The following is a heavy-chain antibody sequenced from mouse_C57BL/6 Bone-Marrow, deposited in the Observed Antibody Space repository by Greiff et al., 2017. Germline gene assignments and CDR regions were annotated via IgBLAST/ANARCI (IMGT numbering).Heavy chain of an antibody. CDR1: GFTFTDYY. Sequence: EVQGVESGGGLVQPGGSLSLSCAASGFTFTDYYMSWVRQPPGKALEWLGFIRNKANGYTTEYSASVKGRFTISRDNSQSILYLQMNALRAEDSATYYCARSIMITTPDYYAMDYWGQGTSVTVSS. J-gene: IGHJ4*01. D-gene: IGHD2-4*01. CDR2: IRNKANGYTT. V-gene: IGHV7-3*01. CDR3: ARSIMITTPDYYAMDY.